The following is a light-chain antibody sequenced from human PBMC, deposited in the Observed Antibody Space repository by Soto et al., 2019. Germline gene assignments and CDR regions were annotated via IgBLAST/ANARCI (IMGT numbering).Light chain of an antibody. Sequence: DIQMTKSPSTLSGSVGDRVTITCRASQGISNYLAWYQQRPGKAPKLLIYAASTLQSGVPSRFSGSGSATDFTLTISSLHHDDFASYCYQQLNSYPITFGRGTRLEIK. J-gene: IGKJ5*01. V-gene: IGKV1-9*01. CDR2: AAS. CDR3: QQLNSYPIT. CDR1: QGISNY.